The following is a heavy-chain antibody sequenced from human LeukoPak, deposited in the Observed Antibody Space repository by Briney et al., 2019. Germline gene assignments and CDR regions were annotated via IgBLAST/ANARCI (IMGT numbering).Heavy chain of an antibody. CDR1: GGSISSSGYY. V-gene: IGHV4-39*01. Sequence: KPSETLSLTCTVSGGSISSSGYYWGWTRQPPGKGLEWIGSISSGGSTHYIPSLKSRVTISVDTPKNQFSLKLSSVTAADTAVYYCARRSYDGSGYYYVDYWGQGTLVTVSS. CDR3: ARRSYDGSGYYYVDY. D-gene: IGHD3-22*01. CDR2: ISSGGST. J-gene: IGHJ4*02.